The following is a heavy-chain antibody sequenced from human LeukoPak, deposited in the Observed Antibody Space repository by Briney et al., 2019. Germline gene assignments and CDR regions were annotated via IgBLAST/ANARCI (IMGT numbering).Heavy chain of an antibody. Sequence: GGSLRLSCATSGFTFSSYWMSWVRQAPGKGLEWVANIEEDGSEKYYVDSVKGRFTISRDNAKNSLYLQMNSLRAEDAAVYYCATGLFHFDYWGQGTLVTV. D-gene: IGHD2-21*01. J-gene: IGHJ4*02. V-gene: IGHV3-7*01. CDR1: GFTFSSYW. CDR3: ATGLFHFDY. CDR2: IEEDGSEK.